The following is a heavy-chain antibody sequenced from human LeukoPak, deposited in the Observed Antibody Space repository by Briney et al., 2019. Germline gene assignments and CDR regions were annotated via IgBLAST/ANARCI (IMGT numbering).Heavy chain of an antibody. V-gene: IGHV3-30*04. CDR1: GFTFSSYV. J-gene: IGHJ4*02. D-gene: IGHD3-10*01. Sequence: GGSLRLSCAASGFTFSSYVMHWVRQAPGKGLEWVAIISYDGSNEYYADSVKGRFTISRDNSKNTLYLQMNSLRAEDTAVYYCARADYYGSGSYYFDYWGQGTLVTVSS. CDR3: ARADYYGSGSYYFDY. CDR2: ISYDGSNE.